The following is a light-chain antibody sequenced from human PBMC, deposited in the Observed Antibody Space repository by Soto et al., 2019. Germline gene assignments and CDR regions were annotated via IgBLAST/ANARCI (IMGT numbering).Light chain of an antibody. Sequence: DIVMTQSPLSLPVTPGEPASISCTSSESLLHSNGNTYLDWYLQKAGQSPQLLIYLGSNRASGVPDRFSGGGSGKDFTLKISRVEAEDVGVYYFLQGLQTPWTFGHGPKV. CDR2: LGS. V-gene: IGKV2-28*01. J-gene: IGKJ1*01. CDR1: ESLLHSNGNTY. CDR3: LQGLQTPWT.